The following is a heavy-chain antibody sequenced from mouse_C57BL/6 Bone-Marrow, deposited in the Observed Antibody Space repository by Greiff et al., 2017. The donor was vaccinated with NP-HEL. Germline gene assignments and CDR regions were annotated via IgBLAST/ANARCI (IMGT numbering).Heavy chain of an antibody. CDR3: AMGDPHYYAMDY. CDR2: IHPSDSDT. CDR1: GYTFTSYW. V-gene: IGHV1-74*01. Sequence: QVQLQQPGAELVKPGASVKVSCKASGYTFTSYWMHWVKQRPGQGLEWIGRIHPSDSDTNYNQKFKGKATLTVDKSSSTAYMQLSSLTSEESAVYYGAMGDPHYYAMDYWGQGTSVTVSS. J-gene: IGHJ4*01.